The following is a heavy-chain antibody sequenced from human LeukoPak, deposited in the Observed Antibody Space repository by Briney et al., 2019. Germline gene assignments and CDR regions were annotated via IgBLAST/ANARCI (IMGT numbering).Heavy chain of an antibody. CDR3: ARLADSGSYYFDY. V-gene: IGHV4-39*01. D-gene: IGHD1-26*01. CDR1: GGSISSSSYY. J-gene: IGHJ4*02. CDR2: IYYSGST. Sequence: SETLSLTCTVSGGSISSSSYYWGWIRQPPGKGLEWIGSIYYSGSTYYNPSLKSRVIISVDTSKNQFSLKLSSVTAADTAVYYCARLADSGSYYFDYWGQGTLVTVSS.